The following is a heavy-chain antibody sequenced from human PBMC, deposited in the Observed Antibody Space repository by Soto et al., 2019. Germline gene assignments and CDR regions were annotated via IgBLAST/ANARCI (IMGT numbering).Heavy chain of an antibody. J-gene: IGHJ4*02. CDR3: ARARSTAAGLFDY. CDR1: GFTVSSNY. D-gene: IGHD6-13*01. V-gene: IGHV3-53*01. Sequence: EVQLVESGGGLIQPGGSLRLSCAASGFTVSSNYMTWVRQAPGKGLEWVSAIYSGGSTYYADSVKGRFTISRDNSKHTLYLQMNSLRAEDTAVYYCARARSTAAGLFDYWGLGTLVTVSS. CDR2: IYSGGST.